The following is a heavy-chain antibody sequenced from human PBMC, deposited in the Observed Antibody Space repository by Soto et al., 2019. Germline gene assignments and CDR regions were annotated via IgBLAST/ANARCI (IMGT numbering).Heavy chain of an antibody. CDR1: GGSISSYY. V-gene: IGHV4-59*08. D-gene: IGHD4-17*01. Sequence: SETLSLTCTVSGGSISSYYWSWIRQRLGKGLEWIGYIYYSGRTNYNPSLKSRVTISVDTSKNQFSLKLTSVTAADTAVYYCARHPTVTEYYFDYWGQGTLVTVSS. CDR3: ARHPTVTEYYFDY. J-gene: IGHJ4*02. CDR2: IYYSGRT.